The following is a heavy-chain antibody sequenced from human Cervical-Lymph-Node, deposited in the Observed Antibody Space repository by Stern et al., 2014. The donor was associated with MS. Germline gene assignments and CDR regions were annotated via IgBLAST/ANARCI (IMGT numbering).Heavy chain of an antibody. V-gene: IGHV3-15*01. CDR3: VTDDYGGL. CDR1: GFTLSNTW. CDR2: IKKDIDGGTT. D-gene: IGHD4-17*01. Sequence: EVQLVESGGGLVKPGGSLRLSCAASGFTLSNTWMHWVRQAPGKGLEWVGRIKKDIDGGTTDYAAPVKGRLIISRDDSKNTLFLQMNSLKTEDTGVYYCVTDDYGGLWGQGTLVTVSS. J-gene: IGHJ4*02.